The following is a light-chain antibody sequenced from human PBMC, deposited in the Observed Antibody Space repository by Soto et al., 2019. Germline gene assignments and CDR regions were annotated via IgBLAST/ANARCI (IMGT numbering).Light chain of an antibody. Sequence: QSALTQPRSVSGSPGQSVTISCTGTSSDVGGYNYVSWYQQNPGKAPKLMIYDVSKRPSGVPDRFSGSKSGNTASLTISGLPAEDEADYYCCSYAGSYTYVVCGGGTKLTVL. CDR3: CSYAGSYTYVV. V-gene: IGLV2-11*01. CDR2: DVS. J-gene: IGLJ2*01. CDR1: SSDVGGYNY.